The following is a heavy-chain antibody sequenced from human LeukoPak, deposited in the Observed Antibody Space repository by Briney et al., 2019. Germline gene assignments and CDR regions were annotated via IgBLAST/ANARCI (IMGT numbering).Heavy chain of an antibody. CDR1: GGTFSSYA. D-gene: IGHD6-13*01. CDR3: ARDSSPTPDTVWFDP. Sequence: SVKVSCKASGGTFSSYAISWVRQAPGQGLEWMGGIIPIFGTANYAQKFQCRVTITADESTSTAYMELSSLRSEDTAVYYCARDSSPTPDTVWFDPWGQGTLVTVSS. CDR2: IIPIFGTA. V-gene: IGHV1-69*13. J-gene: IGHJ5*02.